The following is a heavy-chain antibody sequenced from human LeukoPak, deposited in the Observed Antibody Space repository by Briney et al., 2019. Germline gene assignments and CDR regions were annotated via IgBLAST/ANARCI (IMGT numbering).Heavy chain of an antibody. V-gene: IGHV1-69*04. Sequence: ASVKVSCKASGGTFSSYAISWVRQAPGQGLEWMGRIIPILGIANYAQKFQGRVTITADKSTSTAYMELSSLRSEDTAVYYCARARPAMASPFDYWGQGTPVTVSS. CDR2: IIPILGIA. J-gene: IGHJ4*02. CDR1: GGTFSSYA. D-gene: IGHD5-24*01. CDR3: ARARPAMASPFDY.